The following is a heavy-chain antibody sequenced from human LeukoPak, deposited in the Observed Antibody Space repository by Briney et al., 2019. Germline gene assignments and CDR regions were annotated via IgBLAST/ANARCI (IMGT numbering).Heavy chain of an antibody. Sequence: QPGRSLRLSCAASGFTFDDYAMNWVRQAPGKGLEWVSGISWNSGSIGYADSVKGRFTISRDNAKNSLYLQMNSLRAEDMASYYCAKGGSGSYRNYFDYWGQGTLVTVSS. V-gene: IGHV3-9*03. CDR2: ISWNSGSI. J-gene: IGHJ4*02. CDR1: GFTFDDYA. CDR3: AKGGSGSYRNYFDY. D-gene: IGHD1-26*01.